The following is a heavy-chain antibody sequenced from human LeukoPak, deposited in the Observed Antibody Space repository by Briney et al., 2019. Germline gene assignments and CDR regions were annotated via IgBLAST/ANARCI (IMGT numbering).Heavy chain of an antibody. CDR2: ISGSGGST. J-gene: IGHJ4*02. Sequence: GGSLRLSCAASGFTFRSYAMTWVRQAPGKGLEWVSVISGSGGSTYYADSVKGRFTISRDNSKNTLYLQMNSLGAEDTAVYYCAKDLGGYSYGRWGQGTLVTVSS. V-gene: IGHV3-23*01. D-gene: IGHD5-18*01. CDR3: AKDLGGYSYGR. CDR1: GFTFRSYA.